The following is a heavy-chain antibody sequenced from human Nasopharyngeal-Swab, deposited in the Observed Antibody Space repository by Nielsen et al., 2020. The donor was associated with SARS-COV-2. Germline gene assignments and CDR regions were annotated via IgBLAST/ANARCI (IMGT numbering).Heavy chain of an antibody. Sequence: SSVKVSCKASGGTFSSYALNWVRQAPGQNLEWMGAIIPTIGIPNNAQKFQGRVTITADGSSNTVYMELTSLRSEDTAVYYCVQQSTPMAYFRYWGQGTLVTVSS. CDR3: VQQSTPMAYFRY. V-gene: IGHV1-69*10. CDR1: GGTFSSYA. J-gene: IGHJ4*02. CDR2: IIPTIGIP. D-gene: IGHD5-18*01.